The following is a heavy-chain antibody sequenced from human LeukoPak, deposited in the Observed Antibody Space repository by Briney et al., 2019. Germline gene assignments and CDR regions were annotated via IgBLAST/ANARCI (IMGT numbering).Heavy chain of an antibody. J-gene: IGHJ4*02. CDR2: INWNGGST. D-gene: IGHD3-22*01. Sequence: GGSLRLSCAASGFTFDDYGMSWVRQAPGKGLERVSGINWNGGSTGYADSVKGRFTISRDNAKNSLYLQMNSLRAEDTALYYCARDARGYYYDSSFDYWGQGTLVTVSS. CDR1: GFTFDDYG. CDR3: ARDARGYYYDSSFDY. V-gene: IGHV3-20*04.